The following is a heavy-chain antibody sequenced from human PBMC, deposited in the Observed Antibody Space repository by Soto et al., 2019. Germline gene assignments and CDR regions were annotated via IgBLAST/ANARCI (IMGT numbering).Heavy chain of an antibody. D-gene: IGHD4-17*01. J-gene: IGHJ1*01. CDR3: ASASTPTEY. Sequence: PGGSLRLSCAASGLPFSKYAMVWVRQTPAKRLEWVAIITADGSGAEYLDSVKGRFSISRDNSRSILFLQMNRLRADDTAMYYCASASTPTEYWGQGTQVTVSS. CDR2: ITADGSGA. CDR1: GLPFSKYA. V-gene: IGHV3-23*01.